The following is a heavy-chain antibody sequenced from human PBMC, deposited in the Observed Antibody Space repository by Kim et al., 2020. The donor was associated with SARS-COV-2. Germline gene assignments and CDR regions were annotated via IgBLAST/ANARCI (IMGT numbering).Heavy chain of an antibody. J-gene: IGHJ6*03. CDR3: AKGSCSSTSCYDYYYYYYMDV. V-gene: IGHV3-23*01. CDR2: ISGSGGST. CDR1: GFTFSSYA. D-gene: IGHD2-2*01. Sequence: GGSLRLSCAASGFTFSSYAMSWVRQAPGKGLEWVSAISGSGGSTYYADSVKGRFTISRDNSKNTLYLQMNSLRAEDTAVYYCAKGSCSSTSCYDYYYYYYMDVWGKGTTVTVSS.